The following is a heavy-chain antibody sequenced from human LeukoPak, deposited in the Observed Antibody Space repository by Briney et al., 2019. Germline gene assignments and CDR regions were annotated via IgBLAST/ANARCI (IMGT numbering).Heavy chain of an antibody. Sequence: GGSLRLSCAASGFTFSSYSMNWARQAPGNGLEWVSYISSSSSTIYYADSVKGRFTISRDNAKNSLYLQMNSLRAEDTAVYYCARALTAVVVPAAIGYWGQGTLVTVSS. J-gene: IGHJ4*02. CDR3: ARALTAVVVPAAIGY. D-gene: IGHD2-2*01. CDR2: ISSSSSTI. CDR1: GFTFSSYS. V-gene: IGHV3-48*01.